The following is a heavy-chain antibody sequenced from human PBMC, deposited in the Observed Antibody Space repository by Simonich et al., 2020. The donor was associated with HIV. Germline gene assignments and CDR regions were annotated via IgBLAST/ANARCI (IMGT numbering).Heavy chain of an antibody. J-gene: IGHJ4*02. Sequence: QVQLQQWGAGLLKPSETLSLTCAVYGGSFSGYYWSWIRQPPGKGLEWIGEINHSGSTNYNPSLKSRVTISVDTSKIQFSLKLSSVTAADTAVYYCARRHPTTVTTPYFDYWGQGTLVTVSS. CDR3: ARRHPTTVTTPYFDY. D-gene: IGHD4-17*01. CDR2: INHSGST. CDR1: GGSFSGYY. V-gene: IGHV4-34*01.